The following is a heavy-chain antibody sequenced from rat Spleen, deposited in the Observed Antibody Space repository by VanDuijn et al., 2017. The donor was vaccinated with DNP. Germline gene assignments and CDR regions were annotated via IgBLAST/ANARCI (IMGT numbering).Heavy chain of an antibody. Sequence: EVPLVMSEGGLVQPGRYLELSCAASGFTFSFSGLAWFRQAPTKGLVSVASISTSGGSTYYRASVKGRITISRDNEESTIYLQMDSLRSEDTATYDCTSGFDYGGYRDNWVAYWGRGTLVTVSS. CDR3: TSGFDYGGYRDNWVAY. CDR2: ISTSGGST. V-gene: IGHV5-27*01. D-gene: IGHD1-11*01. CDR1: GFTFSFSG. J-gene: IGHJ3*01.